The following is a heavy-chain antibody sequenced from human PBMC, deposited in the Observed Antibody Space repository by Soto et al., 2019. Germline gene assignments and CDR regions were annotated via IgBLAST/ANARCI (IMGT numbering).Heavy chain of an antibody. CDR3: ARGRPPLYGDYLIGGYYYYYMDV. V-gene: IGHV4-34*01. Sequence: PSETLSLTCAVYGGSFSGYYWSWIRQPPRKGLEWIGEINHSGSTNYNPSLKSRVTISVDTSKNQFSLKLSSVTAADTAVYYCARGRPPLYGDYLIGGYYYYYMDVWGKGTTVTVSS. J-gene: IGHJ6*03. CDR1: GGSFSGYY. CDR2: INHSGST. D-gene: IGHD4-17*01.